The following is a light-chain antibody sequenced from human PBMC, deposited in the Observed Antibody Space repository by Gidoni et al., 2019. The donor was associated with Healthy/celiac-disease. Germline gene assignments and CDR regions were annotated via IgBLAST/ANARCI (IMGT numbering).Light chain of an antibody. CDR3: CSYAGSSTYV. Sequence: QSALTQHASMSGSPGQSITISCTGTSSDGGSYNLVSWYQQHPGKAPKLRIYEGSKRPSGVSNRFSGSKSGNTASLTISGLQAEDEADYYCCSYAGSSTYVFGTGTKVTVL. V-gene: IGLV2-23*01. CDR2: EGS. J-gene: IGLJ1*01. CDR1: SSDGGSYNL.